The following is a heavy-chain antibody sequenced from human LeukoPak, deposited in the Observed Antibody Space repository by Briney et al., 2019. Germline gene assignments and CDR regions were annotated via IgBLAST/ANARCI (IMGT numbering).Heavy chain of an antibody. J-gene: IGHJ4*02. D-gene: IGHD5-18*01. CDR3: ALSVDTTMVFVY. Sequence: PGGSLRLSCAASGFTFSSYGMHWVRHAPGKGLEWVAFIRYDGSNKYYADSVKGRFTISRDNSKNTLYLQMRSLTTEDAAIYYCALSVDTTMVFVYWGQGTVVTVSS. CDR1: GFTFSSYG. CDR2: IRYDGSNK. V-gene: IGHV3-30*02.